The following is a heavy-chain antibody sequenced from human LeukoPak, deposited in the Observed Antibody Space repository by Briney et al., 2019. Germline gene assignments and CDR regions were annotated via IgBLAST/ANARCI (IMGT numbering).Heavy chain of an antibody. J-gene: IGHJ4*02. D-gene: IGHD5-18*01. CDR2: IYYSGST. V-gene: IGHV4-39*07. CDR1: GGSISSSSYY. CDR3: ARVTQLWLHDY. Sequence: PSETLSLTCTVSGGSISSSSYYWGWIRQPPGKRLEWIGSIYYSGSTYYNPSLKSRVTISLDTSRNQFSLKLNSVTAADTAVYYCARVTQLWLHDYWGQGTLVTVSS.